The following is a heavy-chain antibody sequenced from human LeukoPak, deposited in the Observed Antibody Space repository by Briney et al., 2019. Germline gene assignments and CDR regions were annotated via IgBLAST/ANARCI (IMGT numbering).Heavy chain of an antibody. Sequence: GGSLRLSCAASGFNFRSYGMHWVRQAPGKGLEWVAVISYDGSNKYYADSVKGRFTISRDNSKNTLYLQMNSLRAEDTAVYYCAKDRSIGGPWYYFDYWGQGTLVTVSS. D-gene: IGHD1-26*01. CDR2: ISYDGSNK. V-gene: IGHV3-30*18. CDR3: AKDRSIGGPWYYFDY. CDR1: GFNFRSYG. J-gene: IGHJ4*02.